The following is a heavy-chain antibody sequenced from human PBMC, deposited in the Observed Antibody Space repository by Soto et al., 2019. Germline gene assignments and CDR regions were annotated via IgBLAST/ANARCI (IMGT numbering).Heavy chain of an antibody. CDR2: ISSDGNNQ. CDR1: GFTSSSFV. Sequence: QVQLVESGGGVVQPGTSLRLSCAASGFTSSSFVIHWVRQAPGKGLEWLAVISSDGNNQYYADSVKGRFTISRDNSKKTLYLQVNSLRAQETAVYFCAKERGVLDAFDIWGQGTMVTVS. CDR3: AKERGVLDAFDI. V-gene: IGHV3-30*18. J-gene: IGHJ3*02. D-gene: IGHD3-10*01.